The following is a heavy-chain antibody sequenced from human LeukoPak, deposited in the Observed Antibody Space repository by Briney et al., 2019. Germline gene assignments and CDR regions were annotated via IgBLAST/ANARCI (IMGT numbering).Heavy chain of an antibody. CDR3: ARGILYYYYMDV. Sequence: SETLSLTCTVSGGSISNYYWSWIRQPPGKGLEWIGYIYYSGSTNYNPSLKSRVTISVDTSKNQFSLKLSSVTAADTAVYYCARGILYYYYMDVWGKGTTVTISS. CDR2: IYYSGST. V-gene: IGHV4-59*01. J-gene: IGHJ6*03. CDR1: GGSISNYY.